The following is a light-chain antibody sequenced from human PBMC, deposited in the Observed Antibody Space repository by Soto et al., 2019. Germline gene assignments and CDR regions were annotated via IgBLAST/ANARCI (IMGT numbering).Light chain of an antibody. Sequence: DVQMTQSPSTLSASVGDRVTITCRANQSIDRWLAWYQQKPGKAPKLVIYDGSTLESGVPSRFSVSGSGTDFTLTISSLQPEDFATYYCQQSYSTPITFGQGTRLEIK. CDR3: QQSYSTPIT. J-gene: IGKJ5*01. CDR2: DGS. CDR1: QSIDRW. V-gene: IGKV1-5*01.